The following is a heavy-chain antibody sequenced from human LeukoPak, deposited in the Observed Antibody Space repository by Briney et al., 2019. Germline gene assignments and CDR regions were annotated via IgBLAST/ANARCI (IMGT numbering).Heavy chain of an antibody. Sequence: SETLSLTCTVSGGSISSSSYYWGWIRQPPGKGLEWIGSIYYSGSTYYNPSLKSRVTISVDTSKNQFSLKLSSVTAADTAVCYCARQNKIMITFGGVIVNWFDHWGQGTLVTVSS. CDR2: IYYSGST. J-gene: IGHJ5*02. D-gene: IGHD3-16*02. CDR3: ARQNKIMITFGGVIVNWFDH. CDR1: GGSISSSSYY. V-gene: IGHV4-39*01.